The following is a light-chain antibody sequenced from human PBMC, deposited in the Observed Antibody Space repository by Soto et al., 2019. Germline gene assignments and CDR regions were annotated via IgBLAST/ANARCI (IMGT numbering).Light chain of an antibody. CDR2: EVT. V-gene: IGLV2-23*02. Sequence: QSALTQPASVSGSPGQSITMSCTGSSSDVGSYNLVSWYPQYPGKAPKFIIYEVTKRPSGVSHRFSGSKSGNTASLTISGLQAEDEADYYCCSYAGNKNPVVFGGGTKLTVL. CDR3: CSYAGNKNPVV. CDR1: SSDVGSYNL. J-gene: IGLJ2*01.